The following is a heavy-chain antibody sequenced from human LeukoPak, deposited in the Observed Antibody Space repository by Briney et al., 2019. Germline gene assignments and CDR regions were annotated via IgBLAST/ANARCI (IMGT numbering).Heavy chain of an antibody. CDR2: IYDSGST. J-gene: IGHJ4*02. CDR1: DGSISSYY. CDR3: ARDRRGYGSFDS. D-gene: IGHD5-18*01. V-gene: IGHV4-59*01. Sequence: SETLSLTCTVSDGSISSYYWNWIRQPPGKGLEWIGFIYDSGSTNYNPSLYSRLTISADTSKNQFSLKLTSVTAADTAVYYCARDRRGYGSFDSWGQGTLVTVSS.